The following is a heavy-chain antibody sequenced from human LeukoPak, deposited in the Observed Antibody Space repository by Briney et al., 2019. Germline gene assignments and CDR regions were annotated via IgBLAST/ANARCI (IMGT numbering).Heavy chain of an antibody. CDR2: INPNSGGT. V-gene: IGHV1-2*02. J-gene: IGHJ3*02. D-gene: IGHD6-13*01. CDR3: ARSRQHPDAFDI. CDR1: GYTFTSYD. Sequence: GASVKVSCKASGYTFTSYDINWVRQATGQGLEWMGWINPNSGGTNYAQKFQGRVTMTRDTSISTAYMELSRLRSDDTAVYYCARSRQHPDAFDIWGQGTMVTVSS.